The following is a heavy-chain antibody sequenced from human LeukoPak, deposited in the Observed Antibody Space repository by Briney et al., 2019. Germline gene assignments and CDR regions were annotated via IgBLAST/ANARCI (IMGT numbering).Heavy chain of an antibody. CDR2: INPSGGST. V-gene: IGHV1-46*02. CDR3: ARGAPLDRKSRDAFDI. Sequence: ASVKVSCKASGYTFNNYYMSWVRQAPGQGLEWMGIINPSGGSTSYAQKFQGRVTMTRDTSTSTVYMELSSLRSEDTAVYYCARGAPLDRKSRDAFDIWGQGTMVTVSS. J-gene: IGHJ3*02. CDR1: GYTFNNYY. D-gene: IGHD1-14*01.